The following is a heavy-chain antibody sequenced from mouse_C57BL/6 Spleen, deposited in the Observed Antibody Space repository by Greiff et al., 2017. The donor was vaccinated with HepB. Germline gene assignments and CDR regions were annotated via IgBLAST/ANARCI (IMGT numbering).Heavy chain of an antibody. V-gene: IGHV1-85*01. J-gene: IGHJ3*01. CDR2: IYPRDGST. Sequence: QVQLKESGPELVKPGASVKLSCKASGYTFTSYDINWVKQRPGQGLELIGRIYPRDGSTKYNEKFKGKATLTVVTSSSTAYMELHSLTSEDSAVYFCAREGGSGFAYWGQGTLVTVSA. CDR1: GYTFTSYD. D-gene: IGHD1-1*01. CDR3: AREGGSGFAY.